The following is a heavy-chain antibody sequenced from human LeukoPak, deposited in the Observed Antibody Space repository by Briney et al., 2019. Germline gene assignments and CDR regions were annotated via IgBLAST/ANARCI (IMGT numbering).Heavy chain of an antibody. CDR3: ARGRPGYSRYNGPWYFDL. Sequence: PGGSLRLSCAASGFTFSSYAMHWVRQAPGKGLEWVAVISYDGSNEYYADSVKGRFTFSRDNSNNTLFLQMNSLSDEDTAVYYCARGRPGYSRYNGPWYFDLWGRGTLVTVSS. V-gene: IGHV3-30*04. D-gene: IGHD5-12*01. CDR1: GFTFSSYA. CDR2: ISYDGSNE. J-gene: IGHJ2*01.